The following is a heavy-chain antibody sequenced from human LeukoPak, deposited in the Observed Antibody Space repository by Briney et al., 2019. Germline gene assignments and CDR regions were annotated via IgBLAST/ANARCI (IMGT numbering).Heavy chain of an antibody. D-gene: IGHD4-17*01. Sequence: SETLSLTCTVSGGSFSSYYWTWIRQPPGKGLEWIRYIDHSGSTNYNPSLKSRVSISSDTSKNQFSLELSSVTAADTAVYYCARLKATVSIHAYLDSWGQGTLVTVSS. V-gene: IGHV4-59*01. CDR1: GGSFSSYY. CDR3: ARLKATVSIHAYLDS. J-gene: IGHJ4*02. CDR2: IDHSGST.